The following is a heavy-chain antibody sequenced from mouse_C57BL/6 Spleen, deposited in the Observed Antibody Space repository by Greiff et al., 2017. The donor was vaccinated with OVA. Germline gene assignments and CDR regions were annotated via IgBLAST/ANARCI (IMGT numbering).Heavy chain of an antibody. CDR1: GFSLTSYG. V-gene: IGHV2-5*01. CDR2: IWRGGST. J-gene: IGHJ2*01. Sequence: VQLQQSGPGLVQPSQSLSITCTVSGFSLTSYGVHWVRQSPGKGLEWLGVIWRGGSTDYNAAFMSRLSITKDNSKSQVFFKMNSLQADDTAIYYCAKGGDYDEGNFDYWGQGTTLTVSS. D-gene: IGHD2-4*01. CDR3: AKGGDYDEGNFDY.